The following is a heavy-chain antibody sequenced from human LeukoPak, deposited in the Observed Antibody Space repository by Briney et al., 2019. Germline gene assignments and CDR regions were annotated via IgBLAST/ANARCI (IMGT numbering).Heavy chain of an antibody. CDR2: IYHSGST. V-gene: IGHV4-38-2*02. CDR1: GYSISSGYY. D-gene: IGHD1-26*01. Sequence: SETLSLTCTVSGYSISSGYYWGWIRQPPGKGLEWIGSIYHSGSTYYNPSLKSRVTISVDTSKNQFSLKLSSVTAADTAVYYCARCRSGSYDWYFDLWGRGTLVTVSS. CDR3: ARCRSGSYDWYFDL. J-gene: IGHJ2*01.